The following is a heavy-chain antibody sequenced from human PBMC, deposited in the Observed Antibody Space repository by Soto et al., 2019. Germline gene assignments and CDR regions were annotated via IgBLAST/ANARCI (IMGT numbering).Heavy chain of an antibody. D-gene: IGHD3-10*01. Sequence: ASVKVSCKASGYTFTSYGISWVRQAPGQGLEWMGWISAYNGNTNYAQKLQGRVTMTTDTSTSTAYMELRSLRSDDTAVYYCARDPGMAKNYYYGMDVWGQGTTVTVSS. CDR2: ISAYNGNT. J-gene: IGHJ6*02. CDR3: ARDPGMAKNYYYGMDV. CDR1: GYTFTSYG. V-gene: IGHV1-18*01.